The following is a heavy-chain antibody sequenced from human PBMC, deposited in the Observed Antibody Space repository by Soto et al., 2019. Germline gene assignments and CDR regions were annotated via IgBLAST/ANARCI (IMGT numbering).Heavy chain of an antibody. J-gene: IGHJ5*02. Sequence: EVQLLESGGGLVQPGGSLRLSCAASGFTFSSYAMRWVREAPGKGLEWVSAISGSGGSTYYADSVKGRFTISRDNSKNSLYLQMNSLRAEDTAVYYCANLYIAVAERWFDPWGQGTLVTVSS. V-gene: IGHV3-23*01. CDR1: GFTFSSYA. CDR2: ISGSGGST. D-gene: IGHD6-19*01. CDR3: ANLYIAVAERWFDP.